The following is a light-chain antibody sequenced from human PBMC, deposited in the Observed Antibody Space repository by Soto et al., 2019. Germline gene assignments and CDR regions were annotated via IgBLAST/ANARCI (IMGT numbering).Light chain of an antibody. CDR3: SSYTSGRTPQIYV. Sequence: QSVLTQPASVSGSPGQSITISCTGTSSDVGGYNYVSWYQQHPGKAPKLMIYDVSNRPPGVPNRFSGSKSGNTASLTISVLQAEDEADYYYSSYTSGRTPQIYVFGTGTKVTVL. V-gene: IGLV2-14*01. CDR1: SSDVGGYNY. CDR2: DVS. J-gene: IGLJ1*01.